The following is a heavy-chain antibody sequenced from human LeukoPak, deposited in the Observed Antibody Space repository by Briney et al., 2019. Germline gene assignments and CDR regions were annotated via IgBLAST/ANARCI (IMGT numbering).Heavy chain of an antibody. CDR1: GFTFSSYA. V-gene: IGHV3-64*01. CDR2: ISSNGGST. D-gene: IGHD5-24*01. Sequence: GGSLRLSCAASGFTFSSYAMHWVRQAPGKGLEYVSAISSNGGSTYYANSVKGRFTISRDNSKNTLYLQMNSLRAEDTAVYYCARDPHGYNEKYFDYWGQGTLVTVSS. J-gene: IGHJ4*02. CDR3: ARDPHGYNEKYFDY.